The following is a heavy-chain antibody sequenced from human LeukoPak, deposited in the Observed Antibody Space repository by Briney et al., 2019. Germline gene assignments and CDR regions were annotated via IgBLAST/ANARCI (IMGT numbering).Heavy chain of an antibody. V-gene: IGHV3-48*01. CDR1: GFTFSDYS. CDR2: ISSGGTTM. D-gene: IGHD3-22*01. CDR3: AREGFYSDSSGYYRSFDF. J-gene: IGHJ4*02. Sequence: GGSLRLSCAASGFTFSDYSIHWLRQSPGKGLEWVSYISSGGTTMYYGDSVRGRFSISRDNAKNSLSLQMNSLRVEDTAIYYCAREGFYSDSSGYYRSFDFWGQGTRVTVSS.